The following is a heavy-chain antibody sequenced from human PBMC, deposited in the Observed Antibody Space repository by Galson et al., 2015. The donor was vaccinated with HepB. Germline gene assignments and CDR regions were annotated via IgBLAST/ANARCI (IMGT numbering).Heavy chain of an antibody. J-gene: IGHJ4*02. D-gene: IGHD2-2*01. V-gene: IGHV3-21*01. Sequence: SLRLSCAASGFTFIGYTMNWVRQAPGKGLEWVSSISSSGNYIHYAGSLRGRFTISRDNAKKSLYLEMNSLRAEDTAVYYCARDLGSYSCYGMAYWGQGILVAVSS. CDR2: ISSSGNYI. CDR1: GFTFIGYT. CDR3: ARDLGSYSCYGMAY.